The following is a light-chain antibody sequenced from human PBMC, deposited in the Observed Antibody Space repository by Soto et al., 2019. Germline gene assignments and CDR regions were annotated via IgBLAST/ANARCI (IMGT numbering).Light chain of an antibody. V-gene: IGKV1-39*01. CDR1: QSVSSS. J-gene: IGKJ2*01. Sequence: DIPMTQSPSSLSASVGDRVTITCRASQSVSSSLNWYQQTPGKAPKLLIYAASSLQSGVPSRFSGSGSGTDFTLTISSLQPEDFATYFCQQSDSIPFTFGQGTKLEIK. CDR2: AAS. CDR3: QQSDSIPFT.